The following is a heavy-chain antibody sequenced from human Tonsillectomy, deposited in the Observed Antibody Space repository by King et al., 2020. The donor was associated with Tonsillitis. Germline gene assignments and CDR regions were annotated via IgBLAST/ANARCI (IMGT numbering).Heavy chain of an antibody. Sequence: VQLQQSGPGLVKPSQTLSLNCSSSVDSVSSNSAAWNWIRQSPSRGLEGLGRTYYRSKWYNVYAVSVKSRITINPDPSKNQFSLQLNSVTPEDTAVYYCARDEYSSGWLRFDYWGQGTLVTVSS. D-gene: IGHD6-19*01. CDR3: ARDEYSSGWLRFDY. CDR2: TYYRSKWYN. J-gene: IGHJ4*02. V-gene: IGHV6-1*01. CDR1: VDSVSSNSAA.